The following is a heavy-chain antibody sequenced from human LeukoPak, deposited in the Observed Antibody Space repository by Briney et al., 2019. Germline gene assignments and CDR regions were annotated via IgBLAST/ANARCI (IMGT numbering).Heavy chain of an antibody. CDR3: AAGVRGYSSSWYIFDYGMDV. CDR2: IVVGSGNT. J-gene: IGHJ6*02. D-gene: IGHD6-13*01. CDR1: GFTFTSSA. Sequence: SVKVSCKASGFTFTSSAMQWVRQARGQRLEWIGWIVVGSGNTNYAQKFQERVTITRDMSTSTAYMEMSSLRSEDTAVYYCAAGVRGYSSSWYIFDYGMDVWGQGTTVTVSS. V-gene: IGHV1-58*02.